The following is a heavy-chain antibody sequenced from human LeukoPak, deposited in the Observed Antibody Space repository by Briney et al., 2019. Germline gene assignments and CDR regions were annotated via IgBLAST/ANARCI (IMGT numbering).Heavy chain of an antibody. Sequence: APVKVSCKASGGTFSSYAISWVRQAPGQGLEWMGGIIPIFGTANYAQKFQGRVTITADESTSTAYMELSSLRSEDTAVYYCATPYYYDSSGYYTFDYWGQGTLVTVSS. D-gene: IGHD3-22*01. CDR1: GGTFSSYA. V-gene: IGHV1-69*13. CDR2: IIPIFGTA. CDR3: ATPYYYDSSGYYTFDY. J-gene: IGHJ4*02.